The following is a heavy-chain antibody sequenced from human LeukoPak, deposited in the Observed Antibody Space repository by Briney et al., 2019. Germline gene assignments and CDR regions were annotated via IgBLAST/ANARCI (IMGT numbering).Heavy chain of an antibody. CDR2: ISAYNGNT. Sequence: ASVKVSCKASGYTFTSYGISWVRQAPGQGLEWMGWISAYNGNTNYAQKLQGRVTMTTDTSTSTAYMELRSLRSDDTAVYYCARDRIMITFGGVIVPHYWGQGTLVTVSS. CDR3: ARDRIMITFGGVIVPHY. D-gene: IGHD3-16*02. CDR1: GYTFTSYG. J-gene: IGHJ4*02. V-gene: IGHV1-18*01.